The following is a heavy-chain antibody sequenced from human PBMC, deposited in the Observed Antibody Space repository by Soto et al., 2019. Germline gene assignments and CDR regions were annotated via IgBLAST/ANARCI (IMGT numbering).Heavy chain of an antibody. J-gene: IGHJ4*02. V-gene: IGHV2-5*02. CDR3: AHIRSGYYPGDLDY. CDR1: GFSLSTSGVG. D-gene: IGHD3-22*01. CDR2: IYWDDDK. Sequence: QITLKESGPTLVKPTQTLTLTCTFSGFSLSTSGVGVGWIRQPPGKALEWLALIYWDDDKRYSPSLKSRLTITKDTSKNQVVLTMTIMDHVDTSTYYCAHIRSGYYPGDLDYWGQGTLVTVSS.